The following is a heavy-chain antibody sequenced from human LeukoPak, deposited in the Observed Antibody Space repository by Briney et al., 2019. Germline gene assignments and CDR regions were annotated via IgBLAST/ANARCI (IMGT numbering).Heavy chain of an antibody. D-gene: IGHD6-13*01. CDR1: GFTFSSYS. V-gene: IGHV3-21*01. CDR2: IISSSSYI. Sequence: GGCLRLSCAASGFTFSSYSMNWVRQAPGKGLEWVSSIISSSSYIYYADSVKGRFTISRDNAKNSLYLQMNSLRAEDTAVYYCARVGIAARERAFDIWGQGTMVTVSS. J-gene: IGHJ3*02. CDR3: ARVGIAARERAFDI.